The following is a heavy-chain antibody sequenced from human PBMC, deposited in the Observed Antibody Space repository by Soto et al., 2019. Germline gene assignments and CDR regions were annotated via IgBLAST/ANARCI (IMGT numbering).Heavy chain of an antibody. D-gene: IGHD3-16*01. J-gene: IGHJ4*02. CDR3: SIGGTGWLESPFDY. CDR1: GYTLNDLS. V-gene: IGHV1-24*01. Sequence: QVQVVQSGAEVKKPGASVKVSCKVSGYTLNDLSIHWVRQAPGKGLEWMGGLDPEDGETIYAQKFQGRVTMTEDTSRDTACMGPGRLRSEDTGGYYFSIGGTGWLESPFDYWGQGTLVTVSS. CDR2: LDPEDGET.